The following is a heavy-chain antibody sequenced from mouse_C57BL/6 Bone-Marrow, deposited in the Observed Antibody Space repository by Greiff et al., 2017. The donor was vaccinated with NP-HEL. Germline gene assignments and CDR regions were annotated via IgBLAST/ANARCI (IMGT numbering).Heavy chain of an antibody. CDR3: ARLGGNYVFAWFAY. V-gene: IGHV5-6*02. Sequence: DVKLVESGGDLVKPGGSLKLSCAASGFTFSSYGMSWVRQTPDKRLEWVATISSGGSYTYYPDSVKGRFTISRDNAKNTLYLQMSSLKSEDTAMYYCARLGGNYVFAWFAYWGQGTLVTVSA. CDR2: ISSGGSYT. J-gene: IGHJ3*01. CDR1: GFTFSSYG. D-gene: IGHD2-1*01.